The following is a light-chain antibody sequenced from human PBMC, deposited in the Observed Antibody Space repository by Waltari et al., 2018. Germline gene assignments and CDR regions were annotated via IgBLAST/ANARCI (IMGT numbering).Light chain of an antibody. CDR3: QQYRNLWT. CDR2: KAS. Sequence: DIQMTQSPSTLSASVGDRVTITCRASQSLSNWLAWYRQKPGKAPKVLIYKASTLESGVPSRFSGSGSGTEFTLTISSLQPDDFATYYCQQYRNLWTFGQGTKVEIK. CDR1: QSLSNW. V-gene: IGKV1-5*03. J-gene: IGKJ1*01.